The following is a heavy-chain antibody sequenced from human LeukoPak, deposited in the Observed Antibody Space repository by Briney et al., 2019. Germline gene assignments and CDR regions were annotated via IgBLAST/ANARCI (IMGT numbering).Heavy chain of an antibody. CDR3: ARDLASCAGDCYSDGFDY. J-gene: IGHJ4*02. V-gene: IGHV4-39*07. Sequence: SETLSLTCTVSGGSISSSSYYWGWIRQPPGKGLEWIGSIYYSGSTYYNPSLKSRVTISVDTSKNQFSLKLSSVTAADTAVYYCARDLASCAGDCYSDGFDYWGQGALVTVSS. CDR1: GGSISSSSYY. D-gene: IGHD2-21*02. CDR2: IYYSGST.